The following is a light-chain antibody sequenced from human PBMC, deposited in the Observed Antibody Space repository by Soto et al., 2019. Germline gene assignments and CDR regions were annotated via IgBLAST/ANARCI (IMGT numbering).Light chain of an antibody. CDR2: EVH. J-gene: IGLJ7*01. Sequence: QSALTQPPSASGSPGQSVTISCAGTGSDIAVYDFVSWYQQQPDKAPKLIIYEVHKRPSGVPDRFSASKSGSTASLTVSGLQAEDEADYYCSSFAGDNTLVFGGGTQLTVL. CDR1: GSDIAVYDF. V-gene: IGLV2-8*01. CDR3: SSFAGDNTLV.